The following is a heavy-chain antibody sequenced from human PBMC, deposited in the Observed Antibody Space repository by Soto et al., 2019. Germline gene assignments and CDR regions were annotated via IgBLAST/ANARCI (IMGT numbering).Heavy chain of an antibody. CDR2: IDPSDSYT. D-gene: IGHD6-13*01. V-gene: IGHV5-10-1*01. Sequence: GESLKISCKGSGYSFTSYWISWVRQTPGKGLEWMGRIDPSDSYTNYSPSFQGHVTISADKSISTAYLQWSSLKASDTAMYYCARHTIAAAGYYYYGMDGWGQGTTVTVSS. J-gene: IGHJ6*02. CDR3: ARHTIAAAGYYYYGMDG. CDR1: GYSFTSYW.